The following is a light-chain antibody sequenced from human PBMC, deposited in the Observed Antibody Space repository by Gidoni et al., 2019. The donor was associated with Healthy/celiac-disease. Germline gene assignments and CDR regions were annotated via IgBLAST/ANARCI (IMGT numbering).Light chain of an antibody. J-gene: IGLJ2*01. Sequence: SVSGSPGQSITISCTGTSSDVGGYNYVSWYQQHPGKAPKLMIYEVSNRPSGVSNRFSGPKSGNTASLTISGLQAEDEADYYCSSYTSSSTPYVVFGGGTKLTVL. CDR2: EVS. CDR1: SSDVGGYNY. V-gene: IGLV2-14*01. CDR3: SSYTSSSTPYVV.